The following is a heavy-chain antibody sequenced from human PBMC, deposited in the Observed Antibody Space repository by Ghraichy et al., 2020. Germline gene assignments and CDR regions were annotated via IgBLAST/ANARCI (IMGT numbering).Heavy chain of an antibody. Sequence: ASVKVSCKTSGYTFTNYGLSWVRQAPGQGLEWMGWINTYNGDTNYAQKLQGRVTMTRDTSTSTAYMELRSLRSDDTAVYYCASAFRGSSSHFDYWGQGTLVTVSS. CDR2: INTYNGDT. CDR1: GYTFTNYG. CDR3: ASAFRGSSSHFDY. V-gene: IGHV1-18*04. D-gene: IGHD6-6*01. J-gene: IGHJ4*02.